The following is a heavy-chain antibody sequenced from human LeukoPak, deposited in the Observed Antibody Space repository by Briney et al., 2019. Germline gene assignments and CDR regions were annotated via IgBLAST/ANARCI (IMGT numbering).Heavy chain of an antibody. D-gene: IGHD3-10*01. CDR1: GGTFSSYA. CDR2: IIPIFGTA. CDR3: ARDYGSGGFSAWFDP. J-gene: IGHJ5*02. Sequence: ASVKVSCKASGGTFSSYAISWVRQAPGQGLEWMGGIIPIFGTANYAQKFQGRVTITADESTSTAYMELSSLRSEDTAVYYCARDYGSGGFSAWFDPWGQGTLVTVSS. V-gene: IGHV1-69*13.